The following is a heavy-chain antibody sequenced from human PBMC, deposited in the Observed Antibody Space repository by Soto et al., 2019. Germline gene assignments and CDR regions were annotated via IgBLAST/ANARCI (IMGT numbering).Heavy chain of an antibody. CDR1: GFTVSSNY. V-gene: IGHV3-53*01. Sequence: EVQLVESGGGLIQPGGSLRLSCAASGFTVSSNYMNWVRQAPGKGLEWVSVIYSDDRTYYADSVKGRFTISRDNSKNTVYLQMKSLRAEDTAVYYCTRERFLEWLVGVRFWAFDNWGQGTMVTVSS. CDR2: IYSDDRT. CDR3: TRERFLEWLVGVRFWAFDN. D-gene: IGHD3-3*01. J-gene: IGHJ3*02.